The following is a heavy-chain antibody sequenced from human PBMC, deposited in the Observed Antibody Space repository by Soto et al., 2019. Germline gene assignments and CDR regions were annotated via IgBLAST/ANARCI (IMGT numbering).Heavy chain of an antibody. CDR1: GYFFTGKD. J-gene: IGHJ6*03. CDR3: ARVRRGVAVGGRAYCFYMAI. CDR2: MNSRSGDT. V-gene: IGHV1-8*01. Sequence: QGRLVQSGAEVRKPGASVRVSCRASGYFFTGKDSSWLRQAPGQGLEWLGLMNSRSGDTGYDQKFEGRVALTSNISVTTIYMTLGSLTSDNAAVYYCARVRRGVAVGGRAYCFYMAILGAGTTVTVYS. D-gene: IGHD3-10*01.